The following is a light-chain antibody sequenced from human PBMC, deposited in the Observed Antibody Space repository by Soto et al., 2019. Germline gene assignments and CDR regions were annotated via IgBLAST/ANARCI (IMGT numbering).Light chain of an antibody. J-gene: IGLJ2*01. CDR1: SSALGGFNF. V-gene: IGLV2-14*03. CDR2: DVT. Sequence: QLVLAQPASVSGSPGQSITISCTGTSSALGGFNFVSWYQHHPGKAPKLIIFDVTTRPSGVSARFSGSKSGNTASLTISGLQAEDAADYYCSSYTSSSTLLVFGGGTKLTVL. CDR3: SSYTSSSTLLV.